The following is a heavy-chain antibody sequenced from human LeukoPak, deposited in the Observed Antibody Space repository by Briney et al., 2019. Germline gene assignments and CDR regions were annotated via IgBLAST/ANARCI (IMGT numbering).Heavy chain of an antibody. V-gene: IGHV1-69*13. J-gene: IGHJ5*02. CDR3: ARAQGGSCSLAIWFDP. CDR2: IIPIFGTA. Sequence: ASVKVSCKASGGTFSSYAISWVRQAPGQGLEWMGGIIPIFGTANYAQKFQGRVTITADESTSTAYMELSSLRSEDTAVYYCARAQGGSCSLAIWFDPWGQGTLVTVSS. CDR1: GGTFSSYA. D-gene: IGHD1-26*01.